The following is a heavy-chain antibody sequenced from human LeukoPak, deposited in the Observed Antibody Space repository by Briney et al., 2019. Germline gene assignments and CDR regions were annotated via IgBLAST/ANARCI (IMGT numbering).Heavy chain of an antibody. V-gene: IGHV1-2*06. CDR1: GYTLSAYY. CDR2: INPDNGAT. J-gene: IGHJ4*02. D-gene: IGHD3-16*01. Sequence: ASVKVSCKASGYTLSAYYMHWVRQAPGQRLEWMGRINPDNGATNYAQKFQGRVTMTRDTSISTAYMELSRLRSDDTAVYYCARDPTWGSRRRENYWGQGTLVTVSS. CDR3: ARDPTWGSRRRENY.